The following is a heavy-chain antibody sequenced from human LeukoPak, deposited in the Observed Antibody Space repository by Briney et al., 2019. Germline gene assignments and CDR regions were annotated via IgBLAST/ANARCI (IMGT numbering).Heavy chain of an antibody. CDR2: IRSKTISYAT. CDR3: TMGTTVVSPGY. D-gene: IGHD4-23*01. V-gene: IGHV3-73*01. Sequence: GGSLRLSCAASGFTFSGSAMHWVRQASGKGLEWVGRIRSKTISYATAYAASVKGRFTISRDDSENTAYLQMNSLKTEDTAVYYCTMGTTVVSPGYWGQGALVTVSS. CDR1: GFTFSGSA. J-gene: IGHJ4*02.